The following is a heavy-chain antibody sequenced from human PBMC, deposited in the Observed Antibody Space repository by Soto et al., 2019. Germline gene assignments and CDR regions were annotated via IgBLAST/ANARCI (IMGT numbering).Heavy chain of an antibody. D-gene: IGHD4-4*01. V-gene: IGHV1-69*06. CDR2: IIPIFGTA. Sequence: QVQLVQSGAEVKKPGSSVKVSCKASGGTFSSYAISWVRQAPGQGLEWMGGIIPIFGTANYAQKFQGRVTITADKSTSTAYMELSSLRAEDTAVYYCARGRTTVTDYDDYGMYVWGQGTTVTVSS. CDR1: GGTFSSYA. J-gene: IGHJ6*02. CDR3: ARGRTTVTDYDDYGMYV.